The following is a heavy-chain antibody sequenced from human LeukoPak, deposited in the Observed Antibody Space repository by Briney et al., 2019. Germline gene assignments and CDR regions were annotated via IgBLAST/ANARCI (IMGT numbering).Heavy chain of an antibody. Sequence: GGSLRLSCAASGFTFSSYWMSWVRQAPGKGLEWVANIKQDGSEKYYVDSVKGRFTISRDNAKNSLYLQMNSLRAEDTAVYYCARDNMVRGSCGMDVWGQGTTVTVSS. V-gene: IGHV3-7*01. J-gene: IGHJ6*02. CDR3: ARDNMVRGSCGMDV. CDR1: GFTFSSYW. D-gene: IGHD3-10*01. CDR2: IKQDGSEK.